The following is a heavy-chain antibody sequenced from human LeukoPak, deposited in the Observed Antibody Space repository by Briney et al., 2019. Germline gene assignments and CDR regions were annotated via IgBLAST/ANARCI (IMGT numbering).Heavy chain of an antibody. CDR1: GFPFSDYA. Sequence: GGSLRLSCAVSGFPFSDYAMTWVRQTPGKGLEWVSVISGGGDSADYADSMKGRFTISRDNSKNTLYLQVYSLRAEDTALYYCAKLGCTGTICYANYWGQGTLVTVSS. J-gene: IGHJ4*02. CDR3: AKLGCTGTICYANY. D-gene: IGHD2-2*01. V-gene: IGHV3-23*01. CDR2: ISGGGDSA.